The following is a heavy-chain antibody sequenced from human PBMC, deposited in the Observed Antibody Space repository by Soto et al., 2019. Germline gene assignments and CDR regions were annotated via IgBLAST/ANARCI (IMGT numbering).Heavy chain of an antibody. CDR3: IGWSGPGGMDV. Sequence: QVQLVQSGAEAEKPGASEKVSCKASGYTFTNYDIHWVRQATGQGLEWMGWMNPNSGNTGYAQKFRGRLTMTRNTSTSTAYMELSSLRSEDTAVYYCIGWSGPGGMDVWGQGTTVTVSS. CDR2: MNPNSGNT. V-gene: IGHV1-8*01. CDR1: GYTFTNYD. D-gene: IGHD3-3*01. J-gene: IGHJ6*02.